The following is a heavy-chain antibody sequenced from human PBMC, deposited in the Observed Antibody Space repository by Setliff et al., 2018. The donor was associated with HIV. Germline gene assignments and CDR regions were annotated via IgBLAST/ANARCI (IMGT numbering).Heavy chain of an antibody. J-gene: IGHJ6*02. Sequence: SGPRCEPTQTLTLTCTFSGFSLSTSGVGVGWIRQPPGKALEWLALIYWNDDKRYSPSLKSRLTITKDTSKNQVVLTMTNMDPVDTXXXYCAHSFCHLSXYYGMDVWGQGTTVTVSS. CDR2: IYWNDDK. D-gene: IGHD3-16*02. V-gene: IGHV2-5*01. CDR3: AHSFCHLSXYYGMDV. CDR1: GFSLSTSGVG.